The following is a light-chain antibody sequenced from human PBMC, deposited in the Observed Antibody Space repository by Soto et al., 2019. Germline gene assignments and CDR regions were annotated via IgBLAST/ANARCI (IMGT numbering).Light chain of an antibody. Sequence: EIVMTQSPATLSVSPGERATLSCRASQSVSSNLAWYQQKPGQAPRLLIYGASTRATGIPVRFRGGGSGTEFTLTISSLQSEDLAVYYCQQYNNWPRTFGPGTKVDIK. J-gene: IGKJ3*01. CDR1: QSVSSN. V-gene: IGKV3-15*01. CDR3: QQYNNWPRT. CDR2: GAS.